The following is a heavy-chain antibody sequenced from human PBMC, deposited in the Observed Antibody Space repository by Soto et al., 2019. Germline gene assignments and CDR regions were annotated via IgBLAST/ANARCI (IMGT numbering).Heavy chain of an antibody. Sequence: EVQLVESGGGLVQPGGSLRLSCAASGFTFSSYWMHWVRQAPGKGLVWVSRINSDGSSTSYADSVKGRFTIARDNVKNTLYLQMNSLRAEDTAVYYCARAAWDCSGGSCYSWEDWGQGTLVTVSS. J-gene: IGHJ4*02. CDR1: GFTFSSYW. V-gene: IGHV3-74*01. D-gene: IGHD2-15*01. CDR2: INSDGSST. CDR3: ARAAWDCSGGSCYSWED.